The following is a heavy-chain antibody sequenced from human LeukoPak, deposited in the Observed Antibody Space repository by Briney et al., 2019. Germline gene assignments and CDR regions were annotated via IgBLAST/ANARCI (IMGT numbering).Heavy chain of an antibody. CDR1: GYTFTSYG. J-gene: IGHJ3*02. D-gene: IGHD6-13*01. Sequence: VASVKVSCKASGYTFTSYGISWVRQAPGQGLEWMGWISAYNGNTNYAQKLQGRVTMTTDTSTSTAYMELRSLRSDDTAVYYCARLIAAAGFDAFDIWGQGTMVTVSS. V-gene: IGHV1-18*01. CDR2: ISAYNGNT. CDR3: ARLIAAAGFDAFDI.